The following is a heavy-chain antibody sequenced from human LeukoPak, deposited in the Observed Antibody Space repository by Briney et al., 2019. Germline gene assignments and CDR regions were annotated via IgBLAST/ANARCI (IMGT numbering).Heavy chain of an antibody. V-gene: IGHV3-48*01. D-gene: IGHD3-3*01. CDR1: GFTFSNYG. J-gene: IGHJ4*02. Sequence: QPGGSLRLSCAASGFTFSNYGMNWVRQAPGKGLEWVAYIRSGSSNIYYADSVKGRFTISRDNAKNSLYLQMNSLRAEDTAVYYCAREGDLWSGYPYSFDYWGRGTLVTVSS. CDR3: AREGDLWSGYPYSFDY. CDR2: IRSGSSNI.